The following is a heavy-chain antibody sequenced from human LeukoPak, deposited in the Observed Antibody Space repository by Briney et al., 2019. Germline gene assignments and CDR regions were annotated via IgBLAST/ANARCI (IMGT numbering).Heavy chain of an antibody. D-gene: IGHD1-7*01. CDR2: ISAYNGNT. CDR1: GYTFTSYG. Sequence: ASVKVSCKASGYTFTSYGISWVRQAPGQGLEWMGWISAYNGNTNHAQKLQGRVTMTTDTSTSTAYMELSSLRSEDTAVYYCATWGITGTTAGLDYWGQGTLVTVSS. J-gene: IGHJ4*02. CDR3: ATWGITGTTAGLDY. V-gene: IGHV1-18*01.